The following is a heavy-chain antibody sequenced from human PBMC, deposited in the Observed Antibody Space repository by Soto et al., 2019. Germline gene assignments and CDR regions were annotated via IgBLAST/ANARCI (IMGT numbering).Heavy chain of an antibody. CDR3: ARYPWYYKFWSGYYANPYYYYGIDV. CDR1: GGSIISYY. CDR2: IYYSGST. J-gene: IGHJ6*02. V-gene: IGHV4-59*01. Sequence: SLTLSLTCSFSGGSIISYYWSWILQPPGKGLEWIGYIYYSGSTNYNPSLKRRVTISVDTSKNQFSLKLSSVTAADTAVYYCARYPWYYKFWSGYYANPYYYYGIDVWCQGPTV. D-gene: IGHD3-3*01.